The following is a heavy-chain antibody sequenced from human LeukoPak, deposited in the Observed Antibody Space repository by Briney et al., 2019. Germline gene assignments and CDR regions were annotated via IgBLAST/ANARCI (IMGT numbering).Heavy chain of an antibody. CDR3: ARGNGGNSFPYYYYYMDV. Sequence: SETLSLTCAVYGGSFSGYYWSWIRQPPGKGLEWIGEINHSGSTNYNPSLKSRVTMSVDTSKNQFSLKLSSVTAADTAVYYCARGNGGNSFPYYYYYMDVWGKGTTVTVSS. V-gene: IGHV4-34*01. J-gene: IGHJ6*03. CDR2: INHSGST. D-gene: IGHD4-23*01. CDR1: GGSFSGYY.